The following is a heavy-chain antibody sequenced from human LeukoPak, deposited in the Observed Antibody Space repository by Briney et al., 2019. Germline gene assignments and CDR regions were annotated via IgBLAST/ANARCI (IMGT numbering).Heavy chain of an antibody. Sequence: ASVKVSCKASGYTFTGYYMHWVRQAPGQGLEWMGWINPNSGGTNYAQKFQGGVTITTDESTSTAYMELSSLRSEDTAVYYCARAQYYYYYMDVWGKGTTVTVSS. CDR3: ARAQYYYYYMDV. CDR2: INPNSGGT. V-gene: IGHV1-2*02. J-gene: IGHJ6*03. CDR1: GYTFTGYY.